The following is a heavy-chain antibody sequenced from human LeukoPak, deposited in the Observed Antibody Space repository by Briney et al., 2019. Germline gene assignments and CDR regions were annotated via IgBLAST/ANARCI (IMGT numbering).Heavy chain of an antibody. Sequence: ASVKVSCKASGYTLTSYDINWVRQATGQGLEWMGWMNPNSGNTGYAQKFQGRVTMTRNTSISTAYMELSSLRSEDTAVYYCARVVMGIRGSYPEDYYYYMDVWGKGTTVTVSS. CDR3: ARVVMGIRGSYPEDYYYYMDV. J-gene: IGHJ6*03. V-gene: IGHV1-8*01. D-gene: IGHD1-26*01. CDR1: GYTLTSYD. CDR2: MNPNSGNT.